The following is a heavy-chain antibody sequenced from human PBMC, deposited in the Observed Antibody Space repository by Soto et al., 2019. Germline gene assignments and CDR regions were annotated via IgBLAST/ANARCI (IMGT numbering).Heavy chain of an antibody. V-gene: IGHV1-2*02. CDR2: INPNSGGT. J-gene: IGHJ5*02. Sequence: ASVKVSCKASGYTFTGYYMHWVRQAPGQGLEWMGWINPNSGGTNYAQKFQGRVTMTRDTSISTAYMELSRLRSDDTAVYYCAREGEDFLSGLQGYNWFDPWGQGTMVTVYS. D-gene: IGHD3-3*01. CDR3: AREGEDFLSGLQGYNWFDP. CDR1: GYTFTGYY.